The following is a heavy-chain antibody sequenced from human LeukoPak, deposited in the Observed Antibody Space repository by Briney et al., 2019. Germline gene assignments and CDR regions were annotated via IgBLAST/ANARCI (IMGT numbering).Heavy chain of an antibody. J-gene: IGHJ4*02. CDR3: AREPPPRITMVRGAILN. D-gene: IGHD3-10*01. CDR1: GFTFSSYS. Sequence: GGSLRLSCAASGFTFSSYSMNWVRQAPRKGLEWVSSISSSSSYISYADSVKGRFTISRDNAKNSLYLQMNSLRAEDTAVYYCAREPPPRITMVRGAILNWGQGTLVTVSS. CDR2: ISSSSSYI. V-gene: IGHV3-21*01.